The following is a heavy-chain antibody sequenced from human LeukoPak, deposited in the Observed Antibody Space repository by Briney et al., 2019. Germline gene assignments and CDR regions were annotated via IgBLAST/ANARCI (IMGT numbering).Heavy chain of an antibody. D-gene: IGHD6-13*01. V-gene: IGHV3-21*01. CDR1: GFTSSTYR. CDR3: ATRSSSSFDY. J-gene: IGHJ4*02. Sequence: GGSLRLSCGASGFTSSTYRMNWLRQAPGKGLEWVSSISGSSSDISYADSVKGRFTISRDNAKNSVYLQMNSLRAEDTAVYYCATRSSSSFDYWGQGTLVTVSA. CDR2: ISGSSSDI.